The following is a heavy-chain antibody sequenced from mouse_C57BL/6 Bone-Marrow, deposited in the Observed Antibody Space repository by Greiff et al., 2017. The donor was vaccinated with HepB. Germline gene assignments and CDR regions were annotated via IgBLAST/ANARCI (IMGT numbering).Heavy chain of an antibody. Sequence: VQLQQSGAELARPGASVKLSCKASGYTFTSYGISWVKQRTGQGLEWIGEIYPRSGNTYYNEKFKGKATLTADKSSSTAYMELRSLSSEDSAVYFCARPPYYYGSSYFWYFDVWGTGTTVTVSS. CDR2: IYPRSGNT. V-gene: IGHV1-81*01. J-gene: IGHJ1*03. D-gene: IGHD1-1*01. CDR3: ARPPYYYGSSYFWYFDV. CDR1: GYTFTSYG.